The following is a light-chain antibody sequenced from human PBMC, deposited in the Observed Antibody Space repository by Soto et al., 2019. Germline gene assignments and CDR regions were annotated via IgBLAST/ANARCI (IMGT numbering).Light chain of an antibody. CDR2: GAS. CDR1: QSVSSR. Sequence: EIMLKQSPGTLSLSTWERAALSCRASQSVSSRLAWYQQKPGQAPRLLISGASSRATGIPDRFSGSGSATDFTLTISRLEPEDFALYYCQQYGSSPISFGQVTLLEIK. V-gene: IGKV3-20*01. CDR3: QQYGSSPIS. J-gene: IGKJ5*01.